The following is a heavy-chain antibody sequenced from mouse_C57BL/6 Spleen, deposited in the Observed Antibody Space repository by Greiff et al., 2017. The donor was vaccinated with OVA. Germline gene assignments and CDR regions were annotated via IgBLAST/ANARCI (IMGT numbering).Heavy chain of an antibody. CDR1: GYTFTSYW. Sequence: QVQLKQPGAELVMPGASVKLSCKASGYTFTSYWMHWVKQRPGQGLEWIGEIDPSDSYTNYNQKFKGKSTLTVDKSSSTAYMQLSSLTSEDSAVYYCARKGGPGAWFAYWGQGTLVTVSA. V-gene: IGHV1-69*01. CDR3: ARKGGPGAWFAY. CDR2: IDPSDSYT. J-gene: IGHJ3*01.